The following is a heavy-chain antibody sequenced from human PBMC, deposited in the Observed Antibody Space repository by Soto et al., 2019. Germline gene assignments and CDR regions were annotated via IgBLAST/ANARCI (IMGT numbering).Heavy chain of an antibody. J-gene: IGHJ6*03. CDR1: GGSFSGYY. CDR3: ARGRTPKKAYYYYYYMDV. CDR2: INRSGST. V-gene: IGHV4-34*01. D-gene: IGHD2-15*01. Sequence: SETLSLTCAVYGGSFSGYYWSWIRQPPEKGLEWIGEINRSGSTNYNPSLKSRVTISVDTTKNQYSLKLSSVTAADTAVYYCARGRTPKKAYYYYYYMDVWGKGTTVTVSS.